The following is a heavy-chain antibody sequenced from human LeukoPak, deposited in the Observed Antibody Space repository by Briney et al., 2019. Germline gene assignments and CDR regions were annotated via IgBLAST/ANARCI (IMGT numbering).Heavy chain of an antibody. Sequence: GGSQRLSCVVSGFTFSRFNMHWVRQAPGKGLEWVALIWYDGTDTYYADAVKGRFTISRDDSKNTVYLQMNSLRAEDTAFYYCARGIAAATYWGQGTLVTVSS. CDR2: IWYDGTDT. J-gene: IGHJ4*02. D-gene: IGHD6-6*01. V-gene: IGHV3-33*01. CDR1: GFTFSRFN. CDR3: ARGIAAATY.